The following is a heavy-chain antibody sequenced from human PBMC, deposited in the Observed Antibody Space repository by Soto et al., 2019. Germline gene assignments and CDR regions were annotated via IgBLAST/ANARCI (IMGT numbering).Heavy chain of an antibody. CDR1: GYTFTGYY. V-gene: IGHV1-2*04. CDR3: AREYILTGYYNVGWFDP. D-gene: IGHD3-9*01. CDR2: INPNSGGT. J-gene: IGHJ5*02. Sequence: ASVKVSCKASGYTFTGYYMHWVRQAPGQGLEWMGWINPNSGGTNYAQKFQGWVTMTRDTSISTAYMELSRLRSDDTAVYYCAREYILTGYYNVGWFDPWGQGTLVTAPQ.